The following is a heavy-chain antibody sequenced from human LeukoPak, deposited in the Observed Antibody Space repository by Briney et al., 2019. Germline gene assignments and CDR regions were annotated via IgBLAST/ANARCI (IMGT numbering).Heavy chain of an antibody. Sequence: ASVKVSCKASGYTFTSYDINWVRQATGQGLEWMGWMNPNSGNTGYAQKFQGRVTMTRNTSISTAYMELSSLRSEDTAVYYRARVRTDEWLLRPYGMDVWGQGTTVTVSS. J-gene: IGHJ6*02. CDR2: MNPNSGNT. CDR1: GYTFTSYD. V-gene: IGHV1-8*01. D-gene: IGHD5-12*01. CDR3: ARVRTDEWLLRPYGMDV.